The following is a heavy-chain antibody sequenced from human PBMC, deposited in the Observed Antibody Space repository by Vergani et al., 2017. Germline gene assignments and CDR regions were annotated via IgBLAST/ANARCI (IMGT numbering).Heavy chain of an antibody. Sequence: VQLVPSGAEVGKPGASVKVSCKASGGTFSSYAISWVRQAPGQGLEWMGGIIPIFGTANYAQKFQGRVTITADESTSTAYMELSSLRSEDTAVYYCASRDITIFGVVIIRGYYYYGMDVWGQGTTVTVSS. CDR1: GGTFSSYA. CDR3: ASRDITIFGVVIIRGYYYYGMDV. V-gene: IGHV1-69*01. CDR2: IIPIFGTA. J-gene: IGHJ6*02. D-gene: IGHD3-3*01.